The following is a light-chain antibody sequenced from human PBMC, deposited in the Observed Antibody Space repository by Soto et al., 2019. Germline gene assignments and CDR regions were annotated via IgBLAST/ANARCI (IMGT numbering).Light chain of an antibody. Sequence: QSPLTQPASVSGSPGQSVTISCTGTSSDVGGYNYVSWYQQHPVKAPKLLIYEVIDRPSGVSNRFAASKSGNTASLNISGLQTEDEANSYCSSYTSSTTVLFGGGTKVTVL. CDR3: SSYTSSTTVL. J-gene: IGLJ2*01. V-gene: IGLV2-14*01. CDR1: SSDVGGYNY. CDR2: EVI.